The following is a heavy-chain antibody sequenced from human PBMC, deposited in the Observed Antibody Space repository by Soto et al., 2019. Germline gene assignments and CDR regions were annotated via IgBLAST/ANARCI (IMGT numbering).Heavy chain of an antibody. J-gene: IGHJ6*02. Sequence: SVKVSCKASGYTFTGYYMHWVRQAPGQGLERMGWINPNSGGTNYAQKFQGRVTMTRDTSISTAYMELSRLRSDDTAVYYCARIGAYYYGMDVWGQGTTVTVSS. CDR3: ARIGAYYYGMDV. CDR1: GYTFTGYY. CDR2: INPNSGGT. V-gene: IGHV1-2*02.